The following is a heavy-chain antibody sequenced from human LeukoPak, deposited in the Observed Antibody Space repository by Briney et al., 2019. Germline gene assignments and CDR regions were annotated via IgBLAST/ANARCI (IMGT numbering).Heavy chain of an antibody. CDR1: GFTFSQHY. J-gene: IGHJ3*01. CDR3: ARDSGSCRGCAFDV. D-gene: IGHD6-13*01. CDR2: LNPDGSER. Sequence: PGGSLRLSCAASGFTFSQHYMSWVRQAPGKGLERVAHLNPDGSERKYVDSVKGRFTISRDNAKNSVCLQMSSLRDEDTAVFYCARDSGSCRGCAFDVWDQGKMVTVSS. V-gene: IGHV3-7*01.